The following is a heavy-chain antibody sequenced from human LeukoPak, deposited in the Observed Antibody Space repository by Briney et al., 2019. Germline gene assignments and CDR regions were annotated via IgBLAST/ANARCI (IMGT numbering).Heavy chain of an antibody. CDR3: ARDFGTYYYDSSGYPGH. J-gene: IGHJ4*02. CDR2: INPNSGGT. Sequence: ASVKVSCKASGYTFTGYYMHWVRQAPGQGLEWMGWINPNSGGTNYAQKFQGRVTMTKDTSISTAYMELSRLRSDDTAVYYCARDFGTYYYDSSGYPGHWGQGTLVTVSS. V-gene: IGHV1-2*02. D-gene: IGHD3-22*01. CDR1: GYTFTGYY.